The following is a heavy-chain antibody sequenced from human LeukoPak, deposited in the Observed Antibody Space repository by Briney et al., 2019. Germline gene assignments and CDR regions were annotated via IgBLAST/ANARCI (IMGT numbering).Heavy chain of an antibody. V-gene: IGHV5-51*01. D-gene: IGHD5-18*01. CDR2: IWPGDSET. J-gene: IGHJ4*02. Sequence: GESLKISCKGSGYNFTKYWIGWVRQMSGRGLEWMGIIWPGDSETRYSPSFQGQVTISADKSISTAYLQWSSLKASDTAMYYCARPDVGTAMAFDYWGQGTLVTVSS. CDR3: ARPDVGTAMAFDY. CDR1: GYNFTKYW.